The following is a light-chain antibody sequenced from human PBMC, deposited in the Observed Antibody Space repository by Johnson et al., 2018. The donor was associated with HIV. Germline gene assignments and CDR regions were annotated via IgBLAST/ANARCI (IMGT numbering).Light chain of an antibody. CDR3: GPWDSSLSAQGYV. J-gene: IGLJ1*01. CDR1: SSNIGNNY. CDR2: DNN. Sequence: QSVLTQPPSVSAAPGQKVTISCSGSSSNIGNNYVSWYQQLPGTAPKLLIYDNNKRPSGIPDRFSGSKSGTSATLGITGLQTGDEADYYCGPWDSSLSAQGYVFGTGTKVTVL. V-gene: IGLV1-51*01.